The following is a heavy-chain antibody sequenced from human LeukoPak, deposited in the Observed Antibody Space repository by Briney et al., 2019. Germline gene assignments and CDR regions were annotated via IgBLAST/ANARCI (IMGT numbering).Heavy chain of an antibody. J-gene: IGHJ5*02. V-gene: IGHV4-39*07. Sequence: SETLSLTCTVSGGSISSSTYHWGWIRQPPGKGLEWIGSIYYSGSTYNNASLQSRVTISQDTSKNQFSLKLSSVTAADTAVYYCARWYSNKGWFDPWGQGTLVTVSS. CDR1: GGSISSSTYH. CDR3: ARWYSNKGWFDP. CDR2: IYYSGST. D-gene: IGHD6-13*01.